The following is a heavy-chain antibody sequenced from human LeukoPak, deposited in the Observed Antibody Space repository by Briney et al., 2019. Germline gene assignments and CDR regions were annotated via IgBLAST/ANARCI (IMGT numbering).Heavy chain of an antibody. J-gene: IGHJ4*02. D-gene: IGHD5-24*01. CDR2: IKQDGSEK. Sequence: GGSLRLSWAASGFTFRRYCMSWVRQAPGKGLEWVANIKQDGSEKYYVDSVKGRFTISRDNAKNSLYLQMNSLRADDTAVYYCVRRYMATSAEDFDYWGQGTLVTVSS. CDR1: GFTFRRYC. CDR3: VRRYMATSAEDFDY. V-gene: IGHV3-7*01.